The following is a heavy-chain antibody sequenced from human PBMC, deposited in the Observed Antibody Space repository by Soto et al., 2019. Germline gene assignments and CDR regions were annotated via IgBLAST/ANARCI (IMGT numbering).Heavy chain of an antibody. V-gene: IGHV1-46*01. CDR2: INPSGGST. J-gene: IGHJ2*01. Sequence: ASVKVSCKASGYTFTSYYMHWVRQAPGQGLEWMGIINPSGGSTSYAQKFQGRVTMTRDTSTSTVYMELSSLRSEDTAVYYCARDGGGSYSSQDQNWYFDLWGRGTLVTVSS. CDR3: ARDGGGSYSSQDQNWYFDL. CDR1: GYTFTSYY. D-gene: IGHD1-26*01.